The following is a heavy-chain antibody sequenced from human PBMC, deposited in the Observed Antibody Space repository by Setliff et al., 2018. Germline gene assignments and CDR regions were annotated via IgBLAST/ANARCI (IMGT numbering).Heavy chain of an antibody. D-gene: IGHD5-18*01. Sequence: ASVKVSCKVSGYTLTELSMQWVRQAPGKGLEWMGGFDPEDGETIYAQKFQGRVTMTEDTSTDTAYMELSSLRSEDTAVYYCARDKLWLMGYYYYYYMDVWGKGTTVTVSS. V-gene: IGHV1-24*01. J-gene: IGHJ6*03. CDR1: GYTLTELS. CDR2: FDPEDGET. CDR3: ARDKLWLMGYYYYYYMDV.